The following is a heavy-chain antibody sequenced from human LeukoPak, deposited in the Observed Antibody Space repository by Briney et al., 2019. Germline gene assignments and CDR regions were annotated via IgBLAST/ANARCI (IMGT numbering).Heavy chain of an antibody. CDR2: IHRSGGTI. J-gene: IGHJ4*02. Sequence: GGSLRLSCAASGFTFSSYDMNWVRQAPGKGLEWVSYIHRSGGTIYYADSVKGRFTISRDSAKNSVYLRMNGLRAEDTALFYCARKLTGTTYFDCWGQGTLVTVSS. V-gene: IGHV3-48*03. D-gene: IGHD1-1*01. CDR1: GFTFSSYD. CDR3: ARKLTGTTYFDC.